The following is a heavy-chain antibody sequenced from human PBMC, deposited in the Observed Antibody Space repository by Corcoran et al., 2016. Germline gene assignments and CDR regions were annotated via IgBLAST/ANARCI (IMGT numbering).Heavy chain of an antibody. CDR2: TYYRSKWYN. D-gene: IGHD6-13*01. Sequence: QVQLQQSGPGLVKPSQTLSLTCVISGDSVSSNTVVWNWIRQSPSRGLEWLGRTYYRSKWYNDYAVSVKSRITINADTSKNQFSLQLNSVPPEDTGVYYCARVAAAGRLFDYWGQGTPVIVSS. V-gene: IGHV6-1*01. CDR1: GDSVSSNTVV. J-gene: IGHJ4*02. CDR3: ARVAAAGRLFDY.